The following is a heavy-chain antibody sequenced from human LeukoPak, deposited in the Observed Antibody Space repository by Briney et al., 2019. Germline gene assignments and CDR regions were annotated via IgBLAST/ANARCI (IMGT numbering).Heavy chain of an antibody. CDR2: IHSSGAS. Sequence: SETLSLTCTVSGASISNYYWSWIRQTPEKGLEWMGHIHSSGASSYYPSLKSRLTLSIDTSRNQLSLKLPSVTAADPAVYFCARLGSYHDFWGQGALVTVSS. CDR1: GASISNYY. J-gene: IGHJ4*02. CDR3: ARLGSYHDF. D-gene: IGHD1-26*01. V-gene: IGHV4-4*09.